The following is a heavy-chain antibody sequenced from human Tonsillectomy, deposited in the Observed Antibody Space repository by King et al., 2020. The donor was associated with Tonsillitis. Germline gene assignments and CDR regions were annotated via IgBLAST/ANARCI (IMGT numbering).Heavy chain of an antibody. D-gene: IGHD2-2*02. V-gene: IGHV4-34*01. Sequence: VQLQQWGAGLLKPSETLSLTCAVYGGSFSGYYWSWIRQPPGKGLEWIGEINHSGSTNYNPSLKSRVTISVDTSKNQVSLKLSSVTAADTAVYYCARGLYPPGTGLTNGGYWGQGTLVTVSS. CDR1: GGSFSGYY. CDR3: ARGLYPPGTGLTNGGY. CDR2: INHSGST. J-gene: IGHJ4*02.